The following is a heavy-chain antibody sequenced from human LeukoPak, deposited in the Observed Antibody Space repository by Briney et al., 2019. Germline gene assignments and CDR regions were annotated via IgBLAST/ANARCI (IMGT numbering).Heavy chain of an antibody. J-gene: IGHJ6*03. CDR3: VLVFGVVIPPGPYYYMDV. CDR2: IIPILGIA. D-gene: IGHD3-3*01. CDR1: GGTFSSYA. V-gene: IGHV1-69*04. Sequence: SVKVSCKASGGTFSSYAISWVRQAPGQGLEWMGRIIPILGIANYAQKFQGRVTITADKSTSTAYMELSSLRSEDTAVYYCVLVFGVVIPPGPYYYMDVWGKGTTVTVSS.